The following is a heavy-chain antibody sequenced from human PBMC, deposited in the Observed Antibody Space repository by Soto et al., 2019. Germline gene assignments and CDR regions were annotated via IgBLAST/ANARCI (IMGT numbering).Heavy chain of an antibody. CDR1: GFSLSTSGVG. CDR2: IYWDDDK. J-gene: IGHJ4*02. CDR3: AVYYCARSGIDFWSGYSVGEFDY. D-gene: IGHD3-3*01. V-gene: IGHV2-5*02. Sequence: SGPTLVNPTQTLTLTCTFSGFSLSTSGVGVGWIRQPPGKALEWLAFIYWDDDKRYSPSLKSRLTITKDTSKNQVVLTMTNMELSSLRSEDTAVYYCARSGIDFWSGYSVGEFDYWGQGTLVTV.